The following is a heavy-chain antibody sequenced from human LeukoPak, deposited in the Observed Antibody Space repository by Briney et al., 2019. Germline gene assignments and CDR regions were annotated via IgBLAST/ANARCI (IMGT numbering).Heavy chain of an antibody. CDR3: AGAQNYGYGSGSYLQYYFDY. J-gene: IGHJ4*02. CDR1: GFTFSSYS. D-gene: IGHD3-10*01. Sequence: GGSLRLSCAASGFTFSSYSMNWIRQAPGKGLEWVSPISSNSSYIYYADSVKGRFTIARDNAKNSLYLQMNSLRAEDTAVYYCAGAQNYGYGSGSYLQYYFDYWGQGTLVTVSS. CDR2: ISSNSSYI. V-gene: IGHV3-21*01.